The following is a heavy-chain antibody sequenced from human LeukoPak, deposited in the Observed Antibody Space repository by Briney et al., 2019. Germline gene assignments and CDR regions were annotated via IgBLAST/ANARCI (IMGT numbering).Heavy chain of an antibody. V-gene: IGHV1-2*02. CDR2: MNTNSGGT. J-gene: IGHJ3*02. CDR3: ARDWARYSSSWYVHDAFDI. D-gene: IGHD6-13*01. CDR1: GYTFTGYY. Sequence: ASVKVSCKASGYTFTGYYMYWVWQAPGQGLEWMGWMNTNSGGTTYAQTFQGRVTMTRDTSISTAYMELSRLRSDDTAVYYCARDWARYSSSWYVHDAFDIWGQGTMVTVSS.